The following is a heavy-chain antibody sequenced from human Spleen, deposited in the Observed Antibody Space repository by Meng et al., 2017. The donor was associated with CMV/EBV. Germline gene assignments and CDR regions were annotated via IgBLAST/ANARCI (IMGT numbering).Heavy chain of an antibody. CDR3: ARDNNWGPDY. CDR2: INPETGDT. D-gene: IGHD7-27*01. V-gene: IGHV1-2*02. J-gene: IGHJ4*02. Sequence: KVSCKASGYTFIGYYMHWMRQAPGQGLEWMGWINPETGDTNYAQQFQGRVTLTRDTSINTGYMELTRLTSDDTAVYYCARDNNWGPDYWGQGTLVTVSS. CDR1: GYTFIGYY.